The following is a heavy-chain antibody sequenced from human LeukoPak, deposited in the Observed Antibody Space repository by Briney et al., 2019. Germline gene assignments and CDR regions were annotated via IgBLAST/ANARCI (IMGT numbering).Heavy chain of an antibody. CDR3: ASALLSGDYGGLAYYFDY. J-gene: IGHJ4*02. CDR1: GFTFSSYD. D-gene: IGHD4-23*01. V-gene: IGHV3-13*01. CDR2: IGTAGDT. Sequence: GGSLRLSCAAPGFTFSSYDMHWVRQATGKGLEWVSAIGTAGDTYYPGSVKGRFTISRENAKNSLYLQMNSLRAGDTAVYYWASALLSGDYGGLAYYFDYWGQGTLVTVSS.